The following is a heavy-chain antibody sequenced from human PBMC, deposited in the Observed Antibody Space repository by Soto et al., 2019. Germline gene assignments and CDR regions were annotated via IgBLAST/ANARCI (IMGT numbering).Heavy chain of an antibody. CDR2: INPSGGST. Sequence: ASVKVSCKASGYTFTSYYMHWVRQAPGQGLEWMGIINPSGGSTSYAQKFQGRVTMTRGTPTSTAYMELTSLRSEDTAVYYCARDFSMVVVAPGYWGQGTLVTVSS. D-gene: IGHD3-22*01. CDR3: ARDFSMVVVAPGY. V-gene: IGHV1-46*01. CDR1: GYTFTSYY. J-gene: IGHJ4*02.